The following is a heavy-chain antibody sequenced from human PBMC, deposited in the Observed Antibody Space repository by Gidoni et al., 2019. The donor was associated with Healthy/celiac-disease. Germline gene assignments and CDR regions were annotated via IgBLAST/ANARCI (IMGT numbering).Heavy chain of an antibody. V-gene: IGHV3-30*18. J-gene: IGHJ4*02. CDR2: ISYDGSNK. Sequence: WGRRGPGKGLEWVAVISYDGSNKYYADSVKGRFTISRDNSKNTLYLQMNSLRAEDTAVYYCAKDRELSGSYYMHYWGQGTLVTVCS. CDR3: AKDRELSGSYYMHY. D-gene: IGHD1-26*01.